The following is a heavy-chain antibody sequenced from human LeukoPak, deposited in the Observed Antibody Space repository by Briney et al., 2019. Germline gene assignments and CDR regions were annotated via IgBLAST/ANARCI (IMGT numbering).Heavy chain of an antibody. D-gene: IGHD5-18*01. V-gene: IGHV4-4*07. CDR1: GGPISRHY. CDR3: TRDRYSQGPPYYFDP. Sequence: AETLSLTCTVSGGPISRHYWSWIRQPAGEGLEWIGRIYSSGSTLYNTSLKSRVTMSVDTSKNQFSLKLGSVTAADTAVYYCTRDRYSQGPPYYFDPWGQGTLVTVSS. CDR2: IYSSGST. J-gene: IGHJ4*02.